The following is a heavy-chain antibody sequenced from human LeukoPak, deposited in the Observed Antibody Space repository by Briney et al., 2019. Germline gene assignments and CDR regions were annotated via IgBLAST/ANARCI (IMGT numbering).Heavy chain of an antibody. CDR2: ISDRGSSI. D-gene: IGHD3-22*01. CDR3: ARIGAIYESSGYELGY. CDR1: AFTFSSYS. J-gene: IGHJ4*02. V-gene: IGHV3-48*04. Sequence: GGSLRLSCAASAFTFSSYSMSWIRQAPGKGLEWISYISDRGSSIYYADSVNGRFTISRDNAKNSLYLEMNSLRAEDTAVYYCARIGAIYESSGYELGYWGQGTLVTVSS.